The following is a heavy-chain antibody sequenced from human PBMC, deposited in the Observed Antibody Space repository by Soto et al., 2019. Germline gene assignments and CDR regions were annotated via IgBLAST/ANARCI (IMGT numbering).Heavy chain of an antibody. CDR1: GFTFSSYA. D-gene: IGHD2-15*01. CDR3: ANAVVVVAAINY. J-gene: IGHJ4*02. Sequence: EVQLLESGGGLVQPGGSLRLSCAASGFTFSSYAMSWVRQAPGKGLEWVSAISGSGGSTYYADSVKGRFTISRDNSKNALYLQMNSLRAEDTAVYYCANAVVVVAAINYWGQGTLVTVSS. V-gene: IGHV3-23*01. CDR2: ISGSGGST.